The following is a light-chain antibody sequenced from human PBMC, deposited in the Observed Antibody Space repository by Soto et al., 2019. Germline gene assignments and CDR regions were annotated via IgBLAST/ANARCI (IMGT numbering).Light chain of an antibody. CDR1: QGINSY. Sequence: IQLTQSPSSLSASIGDRVTITCRASQGINSYLAWYQQKPGKAPELLIDAASTLQSGVPSRFSGSGSGTDFTFTICILLPEDFATYYCQQLKRYPLSFGGGTKVDIK. CDR2: AAS. V-gene: IGKV1-9*01. J-gene: IGKJ4*01. CDR3: QQLKRYPLS.